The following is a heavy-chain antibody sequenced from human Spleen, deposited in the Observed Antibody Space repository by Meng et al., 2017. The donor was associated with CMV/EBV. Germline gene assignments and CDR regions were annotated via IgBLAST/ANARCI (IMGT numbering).Heavy chain of an antibody. J-gene: IGHJ6*02. CDR3: ARVKRYCTGGSCSSTGYYGMDV. Sequence: ASVKVSCKASGYNFTGYYMHWVRQAPGQGLEWMGWINPNSGGTTYAQKFQGRVTMTGDTSITTDYMEVSRLRSDDMAVYYCARVKRYCTGGSCSSTGYYGMDVWGQGTTVTVSS. D-gene: IGHD2-15*01. V-gene: IGHV1-2*02. CDR2: INPNSGGT. CDR1: GYNFTGYY.